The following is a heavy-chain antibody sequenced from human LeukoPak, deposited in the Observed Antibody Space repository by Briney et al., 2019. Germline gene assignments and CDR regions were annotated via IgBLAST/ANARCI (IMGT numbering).Heavy chain of an antibody. Sequence: GGSLRLSCAASGSTFSSYSMNWVRQAPGKGLEWVSSISSSSSSYIYYADSVKGRFTISRDNAKNSLYLQMNSLRAEDTAVYYCARDLPEYSGSYYVGYWGQGTLVTVSS. CDR1: GSTFSSYS. J-gene: IGHJ4*02. CDR3: ARDLPEYSGSYYVGY. CDR2: ISSSSSSYI. V-gene: IGHV3-21*01. D-gene: IGHD1-26*01.